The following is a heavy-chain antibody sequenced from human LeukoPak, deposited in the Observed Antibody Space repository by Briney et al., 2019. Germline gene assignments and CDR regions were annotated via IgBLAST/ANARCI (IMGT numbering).Heavy chain of an antibody. Sequence: GGSLRLSCAASGFTFSSYAMRWVRQAPGKGLEWFSAISDSGGSTYYADSVKGRFTISRDNSKNTLYLQMNSLRAEDTAVYYCAKGVGSGWYAVYFDYWGQGTLVTVSS. D-gene: IGHD6-19*01. V-gene: IGHV3-23*01. CDR3: AKGVGSGWYAVYFDY. CDR1: GFTFSSYA. CDR2: ISDSGGST. J-gene: IGHJ4*02.